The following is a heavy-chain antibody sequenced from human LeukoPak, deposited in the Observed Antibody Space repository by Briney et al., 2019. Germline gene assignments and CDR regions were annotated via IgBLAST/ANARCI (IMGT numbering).Heavy chain of an antibody. CDR2: ISSSSKYI. J-gene: IGHJ5*02. CDR1: GFTFNTYS. V-gene: IGHV3-21*04. Sequence: PGGSLRLSCAASGFTFNTYSMNWVRQAPGKGLEWVSSISSSSKYIYYADSVKGRFTISRDNSKNTLYLQMNSLRAEDTAVYYCARSPLFRWLQSITGGHKAPWGQGTLVTVSS. CDR3: ARSPLFRWLQSITGGHKAP. D-gene: IGHD5-12*01.